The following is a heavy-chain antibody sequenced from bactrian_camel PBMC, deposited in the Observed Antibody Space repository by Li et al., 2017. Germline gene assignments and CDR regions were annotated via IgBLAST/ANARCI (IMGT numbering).Heavy chain of an antibody. J-gene: IGHJ4*01. Sequence: HVQLVESGGGSVQVGGSLRLSCAASVDTSSLYCMAWFHQAPGKDHELVARIDRAGTTWYRDSVKDRFTISKDNAKNTLYLQMNSLKPEDTAMYYCAAGPFGVGDYACGRTYLFDYWGQGTQVTVS. CDR3: AAGPFGVGDYACGRTYLFDY. V-gene: IGHV3S55*01. CDR2: IDRAGTT. CDR1: VDTSSLYC. D-gene: IGHD4*01.